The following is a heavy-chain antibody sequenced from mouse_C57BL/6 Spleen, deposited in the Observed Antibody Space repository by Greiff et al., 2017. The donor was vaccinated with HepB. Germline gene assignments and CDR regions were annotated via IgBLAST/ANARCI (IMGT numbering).Heavy chain of an antibody. CDR3: AREGSNYRGFAY. J-gene: IGHJ3*01. D-gene: IGHD2-5*01. CDR2: INPSNVGT. CDR1: GYPFTSYW. V-gene: IGHV1-53*01. Sequence: QVQLQQPGTELVKPGASVKLSCKASGYPFTSYWMHWVKQRPGQGLEWIGNINPSNVGTNYNEKFKSKATLTGDKSSSTAYMQLSSLTSEDSAVYYCAREGSNYRGFAYWGQGTLVTVSA.